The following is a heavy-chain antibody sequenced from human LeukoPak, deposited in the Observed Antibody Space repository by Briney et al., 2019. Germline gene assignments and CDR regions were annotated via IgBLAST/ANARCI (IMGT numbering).Heavy chain of an antibody. CDR2: VYLRGST. D-gene: IGHD1-26*01. J-gene: IGHJ5*02. Sequence: KSSETLSLTCTVSGGSVSSDTYYWSWIRQPPGKELEWIGYVYLRGSTKYNPSLKSRVTISVDTSKNQFSLELSSVTAADTAVYYCARVLRGGYYGNWFDPWGQGTLVTVSS. CDR1: GGSVSSDTYY. CDR3: ARVLRGGYYGNWFDP. V-gene: IGHV4-61*01.